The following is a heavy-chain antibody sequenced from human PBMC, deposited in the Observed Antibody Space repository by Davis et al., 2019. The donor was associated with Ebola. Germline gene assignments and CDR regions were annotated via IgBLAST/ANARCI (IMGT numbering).Heavy chain of an antibody. Sequence: SETLSLTCTVSGGSISSSSYYWGWIRQPPGKGLEWIGSMYYSGSTYYHPSLKSRATISVDTSKNQSSLKLSSVTAADTAVYYCAGNYYGSGSYNWFDAWGQGTLVTVSS. V-gene: IGHV4-39*01. CDR2: MYYSGST. D-gene: IGHD3-10*01. J-gene: IGHJ5*02. CDR1: GGSISSSSYY. CDR3: AGNYYGSGSYNWFDA.